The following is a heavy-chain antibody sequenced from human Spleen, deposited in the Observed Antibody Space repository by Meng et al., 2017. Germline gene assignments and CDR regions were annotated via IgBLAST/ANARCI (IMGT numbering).Heavy chain of an antibody. V-gene: IGHV3-48*03. CDR2: ISSSGRTM. CDR1: GFTFSNYE. CDR3: ASPWGSVRYFDY. Sequence: GESLMISCAASGFTFSNYEMNWVRQAPGKGLEWVSHISSSGRTMYYADSVKGRFTISRDNAKNSLYLQMNSLGAEDTALYYCASPWGSVRYFDYWGQGTLVTVSS. D-gene: IGHD7-27*01. J-gene: IGHJ4*02.